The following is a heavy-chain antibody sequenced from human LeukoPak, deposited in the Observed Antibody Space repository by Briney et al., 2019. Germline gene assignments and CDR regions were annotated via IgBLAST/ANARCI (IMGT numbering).Heavy chain of an antibody. V-gene: IGHV4-34*01. CDR3: TYSRSWPLASEYFQH. D-gene: IGHD6-13*01. CDR2: INHSGST. CDR1: GGSFSGYY. J-gene: IGHJ1*01. Sequence: PSETLSLTCAVYGGSFSGYYWSWIRQPPGKGLEWIGEINHSGSTNYNPSLKSRVTISVDTSTNQFSLKLSSVTAEDTAVYYCTYSRSWPLASEYFQHWGQGPLVTVSS.